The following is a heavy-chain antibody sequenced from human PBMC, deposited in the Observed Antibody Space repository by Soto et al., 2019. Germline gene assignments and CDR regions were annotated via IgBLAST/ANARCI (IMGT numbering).Heavy chain of an antibody. CDR1: GFSFSDYS. CDR3: TKDRVSDGIYSFDY. CDR2: IDLRGTMT. J-gene: IGHJ4*02. Sequence: EVQLLESGGDLVQPGGSLRLSCAASGFSFSDYSMNWVRQAPGKGLEWVAFIDLRGTMTDYRESVKGRFTLSKDKSMKTVYLQMNSLRVEDAAVYYCTKDRVSDGIYSFDYWGQGALVTVSS. V-gene: IGHV3-23*03. D-gene: IGHD2-15*01.